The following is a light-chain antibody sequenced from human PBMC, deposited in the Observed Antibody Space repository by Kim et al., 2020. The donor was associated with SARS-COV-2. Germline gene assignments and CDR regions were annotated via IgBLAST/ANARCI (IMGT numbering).Light chain of an antibody. CDR3: SAWDSSLNVWV. Sequence: LTQPPSVSKGLRQTATLTCTGNSNNVGDLGAAWLQQHQGRPPKLLSYRNDNRPSGISERFSASRSGNTASLTITGLQPEDEADYYCSAWDSSLNVWVFGGGTQLTVL. CDR1: SNNVGDLG. CDR2: RND. J-gene: IGLJ3*02. V-gene: IGLV10-54*01.